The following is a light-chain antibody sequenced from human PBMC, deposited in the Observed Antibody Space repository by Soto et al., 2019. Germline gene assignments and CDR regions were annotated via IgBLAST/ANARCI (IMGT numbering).Light chain of an antibody. CDR3: SSYTSSSTPV. CDR2: EVN. CDR1: SSDVGGYKY. Sequence: QSALTQPPSASGSPGQSVTISCTGTSSDVGGYKYVSWYQQKSGKAPKLIIYEVNERPSGVSNRFSGSKSGNTASLTISGLQAEDEADYYCSSYTSSSTPVFGGGTKLTVL. V-gene: IGLV2-14*01. J-gene: IGLJ2*01.